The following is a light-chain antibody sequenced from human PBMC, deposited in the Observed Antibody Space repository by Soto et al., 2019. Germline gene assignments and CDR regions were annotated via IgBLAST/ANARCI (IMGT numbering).Light chain of an antibody. V-gene: IGKV1-5*01. Sequence: IQLTQSPSTLSSSLGDRVTLTCRASQSISSWLAWYKKKPGKAPKLLSYDASSLESGVPSRFRGSGSGTEFTLTISSLKPDDFETYYCQQYNSYSPTFGQGTKVDIK. CDR1: QSISSW. CDR2: DAS. J-gene: IGKJ1*01. CDR3: QQYNSYSPT.